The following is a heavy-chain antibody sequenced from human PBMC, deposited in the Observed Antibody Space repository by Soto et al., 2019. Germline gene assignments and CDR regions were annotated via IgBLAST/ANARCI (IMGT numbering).Heavy chain of an antibody. V-gene: IGHV3-21*01. J-gene: IGHJ4*02. Sequence: GGSLRLSCAASGFTFSSYSMNWVRQAPGKGLEWVSSISSSSSYIYYADSVKGRFTISRDNAKNSLYLQMNSLRAEDTAVYYCVRDSHSYYYDSSGYSRLGYWGQGTLVTVSS. CDR3: VRDSHSYYYDSSGYSRLGY. CDR2: ISSSSSYI. CDR1: GFTFSSYS. D-gene: IGHD3-22*01.